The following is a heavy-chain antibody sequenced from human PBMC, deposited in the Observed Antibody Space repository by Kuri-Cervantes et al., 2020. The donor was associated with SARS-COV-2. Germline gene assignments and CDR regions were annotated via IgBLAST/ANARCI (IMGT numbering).Heavy chain of an antibody. D-gene: IGHD6-25*01. J-gene: IGHJ4*02. CDR2: ISGTGGTT. CDR3: AKAPSRGGSPFYFDY. Sequence: GESLKISCAASGFTFSNAWMSWVRQAPGRGLEWVSAISGTGGTTYYAGSVKGRFTISRDNSNNNLFLLMSSLRVEDSAVYFCAKAPSRGGSPFYFDYWGQGTLVTVSS. V-gene: IGHV3-23*01. CDR1: GFTFSNAW.